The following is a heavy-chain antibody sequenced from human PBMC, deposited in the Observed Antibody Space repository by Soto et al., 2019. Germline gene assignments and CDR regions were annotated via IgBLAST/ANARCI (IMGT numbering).Heavy chain of an antibody. CDR2: IYHSGST. CDR1: GGSISIGGYS. J-gene: IGHJ6*02. V-gene: IGHV4-30-2*01. Sequence: SEPLSLTCAVSGGSISIGGYSWSWIRQPPGKGLELIGYIYHSGSTYYNPSLKSRVTISVDRSKNQFSLKLSSVTAADTAVYYCARGPNQLIQHYYYYYGMDVWGQGTTVTVSS. CDR3: ARGPNQLIQHYYYYYGMDV. D-gene: IGHD3-16*01.